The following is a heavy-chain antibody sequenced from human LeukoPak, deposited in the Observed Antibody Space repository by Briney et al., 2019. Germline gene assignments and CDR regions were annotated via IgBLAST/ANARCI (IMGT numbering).Heavy chain of an antibody. J-gene: IGHJ4*02. D-gene: IGHD3-22*01. CDR3: ARGWSSGYYYFDY. CDR2: IWYDGSNK. Sequence: GGSLRLSCAASGFTFSSYGMHWVRQAPGKGLEWVAVIWYDGSNKYYADSVKGRFTISRDNSKNTLYLQMNSLRAEDTAVYYCARGWSSGYYYFDYWGQGTLVTVSS. V-gene: IGHV3-33*01. CDR1: GFTFSSYG.